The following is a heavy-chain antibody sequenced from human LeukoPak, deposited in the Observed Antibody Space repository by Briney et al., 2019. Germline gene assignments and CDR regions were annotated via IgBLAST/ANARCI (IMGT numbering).Heavy chain of an antibody. J-gene: IGHJ1*01. V-gene: IGHV4-59*12. Sequence: SETLSLTCTVSGGSISSYYWSWIRQPPGKGLEWIGYIYYSGSTNYNPSLKSRVTISVDTSKNQFSLKLSSVTAADTAVYYCASWIAAAKYFQHWGQGTLVTVSS. D-gene: IGHD6-13*01. CDR3: ASWIAAAKYFQH. CDR1: GGSISSYY. CDR2: IYYSGST.